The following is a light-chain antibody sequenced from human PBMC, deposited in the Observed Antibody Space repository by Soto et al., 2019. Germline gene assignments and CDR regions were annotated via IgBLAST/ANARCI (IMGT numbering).Light chain of an antibody. J-gene: IGKJ1*01. CDR3: QQYGGSPKT. Sequence: DIVLTQSPGTLSLSPGERATLSCRASQSVSSSYLAWYQQKPGQAPRLLIYGASSRATGIPERFIGSGSGTDFTLTISRLEPEDFAVYYCQQYGGSPKTFXQGTKVDIK. V-gene: IGKV3-20*01. CDR1: QSVSSSY. CDR2: GAS.